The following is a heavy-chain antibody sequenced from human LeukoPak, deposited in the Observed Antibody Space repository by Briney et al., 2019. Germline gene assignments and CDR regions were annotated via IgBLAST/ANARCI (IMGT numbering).Heavy chain of an antibody. J-gene: IGHJ6*02. Sequence: GESLKISCKGSGYRFTDYWIGWARQMPGKGLEWMGIIYPGDSDTRYSPSFKGQVTISADKSINTAHLQWSSLKASDTAMYYCARGAAGTTPDYYYFGLDVWGQGTTVKVSS. D-gene: IGHD1-7*01. CDR2: IYPGDSDT. CDR3: ARGAAGTTPDYYYFGLDV. CDR1: GYRFTDYW. V-gene: IGHV5-51*01.